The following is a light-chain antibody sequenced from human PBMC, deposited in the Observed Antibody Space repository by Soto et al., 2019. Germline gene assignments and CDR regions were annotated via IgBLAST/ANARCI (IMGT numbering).Light chain of an antibody. CDR1: QSVSGH. V-gene: IGKV3-15*01. CDR3: QQYHDWPLT. Sequence: EIVMTHSPATLSVSPGERATLSCRASQSVSGHLAWYQQNPGQAPRLLIYDASTRATGIPARFSGSGSSTEFTLTISSLQSEDFAVYYCQQYHDWPLTFGGGTKVDIK. J-gene: IGKJ4*01. CDR2: DAS.